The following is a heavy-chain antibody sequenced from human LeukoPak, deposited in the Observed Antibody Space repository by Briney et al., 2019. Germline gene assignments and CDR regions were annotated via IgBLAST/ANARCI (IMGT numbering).Heavy chain of an antibody. Sequence: SETLSLTCTVSGGSISSSGYYWGWIRQPPGKGLEWIGSIYYSGSTYYNPSLKSRVTISVDTSKNQFSLKLSSVTAADTAVYYCARQTLVRGVIMSPYYFDYWGQGTLVTVSS. CDR3: ARQTLVRGVIMSPYYFDY. CDR2: IYYSGST. D-gene: IGHD3-10*01. J-gene: IGHJ4*02. CDR1: GGSISSSGYY. V-gene: IGHV4-39*01.